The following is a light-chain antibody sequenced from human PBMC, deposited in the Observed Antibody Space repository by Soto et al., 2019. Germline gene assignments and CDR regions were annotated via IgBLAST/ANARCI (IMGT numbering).Light chain of an antibody. Sequence: DIQMTQSPSTLSASVGDRVTITCRDSQTITSWLAWYQQTPGKAPEVLIYDASTLASGVPSRFSGSGSGTEFSLTISSLQPDDFATFYCQQYSSFSRTFGQGTKVDIK. CDR3: QQYSSFSRT. V-gene: IGKV1-5*01. CDR1: QTITSW. J-gene: IGKJ1*01. CDR2: DAS.